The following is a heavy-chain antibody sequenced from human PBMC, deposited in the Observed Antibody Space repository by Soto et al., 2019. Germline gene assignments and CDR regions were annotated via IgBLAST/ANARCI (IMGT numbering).Heavy chain of an antibody. CDR2: IIPIFGTA. CDR3: ARVPRAVLGGAHTYTLPYYYGMDV. CDR1: GGTFSSYA. Sequence: SVKVSCKASGGTFSSYAISWVRQAPGQGLEWMGGIIPIFGTANYAQKFQGRVTITADKSTSTAYMELSSLRSEDTAVYYCARVPRAVLGGAHTYTLPYYYGMDVWGQGTTVTVSS. D-gene: IGHD1-26*01. V-gene: IGHV1-69*06. J-gene: IGHJ6*02.